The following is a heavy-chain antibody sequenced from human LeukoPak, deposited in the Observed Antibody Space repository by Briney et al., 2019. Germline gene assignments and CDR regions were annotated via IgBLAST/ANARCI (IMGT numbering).Heavy chain of an antibody. CDR1: GGSISSYY. CDR3: ARGRPYSSGDY. J-gene: IGHJ4*02. Sequence: KPSETLSLTCTVSGGSISSYYWSWIRQPAGKGLEWIGRIYTSGSTNYNPSLKSRVTISVDASKSQFSLKLSSVTAADTAMYYCARGRPYSSGDYWGQGTLVTVSS. D-gene: IGHD6-19*01. CDR2: IYTSGST. V-gene: IGHV4-4*07.